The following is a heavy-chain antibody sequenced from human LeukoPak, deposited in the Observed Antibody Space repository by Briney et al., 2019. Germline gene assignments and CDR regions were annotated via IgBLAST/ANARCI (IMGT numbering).Heavy chain of an antibody. CDR1: GYTFTSYD. Sequence: ASVKVSCKASGYTFTSYDINWVRQATGQGLEWMGWMNPNSGNTGYAQKFQGRVTITRNTSISTAYMELSSLRSEDTAVYYCAREGGSSSWYDYWGQGTLVTVSS. D-gene: IGHD6-13*01. CDR3: AREGGSSSWYDY. V-gene: IGHV1-8*03. CDR2: MNPNSGNT. J-gene: IGHJ4*02.